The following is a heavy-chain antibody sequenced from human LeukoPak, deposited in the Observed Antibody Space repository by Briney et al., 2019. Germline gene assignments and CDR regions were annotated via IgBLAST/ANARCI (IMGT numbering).Heavy chain of an antibody. CDR3: AVNFGSGTYSSSYEYFDF. V-gene: IGHV1-2*02. D-gene: IGHD3-10*01. CDR1: GYTFTGYY. J-gene: IGHJ4*02. Sequence: ASVKVSCKASGYTFTGYYIHWMRQAPGQGLEWMGWINPNSGGTNYAQKFQGRVTMTRDTSITIAYMELSSLRSDDTAVFYCAVNFGSGTYSSSYEYFDFWGQGILVTVSS. CDR2: INPNSGGT.